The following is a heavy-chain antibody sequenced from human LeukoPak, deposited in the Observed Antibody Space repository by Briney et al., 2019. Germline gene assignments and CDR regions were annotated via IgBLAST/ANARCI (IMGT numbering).Heavy chain of an antibody. D-gene: IGHD1-14*01. V-gene: IGHV3-74*01. CDR1: GFSFSSSW. CDR2: INSDGSTT. J-gene: IGHJ6*02. CDR3: ARDFCPYRKDV. Sequence: GGSLRLSCAASGFSFSSSWMHWVRQAPGTGLVWVSRINSDGSTTNYADSVKGRFTISRDNAMSTLYLQMNSLRAEDTAVYYCARDFCPYRKDVWGQGTTVTVSS.